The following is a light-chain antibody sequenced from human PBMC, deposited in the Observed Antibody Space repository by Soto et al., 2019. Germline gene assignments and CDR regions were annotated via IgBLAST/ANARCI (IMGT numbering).Light chain of an antibody. Sequence: QSALTQPPSASGSFGQSVTISCTGTSSDVGGYNYVSWYQQHPGKAPKLMIYEVSKRPSGVPDRFSGSKSGNTASLTVSGLQADDEADAYYSSYSCTSYHYVFGTGTKLTVL. CDR3: SSYSCTSYHYV. CDR2: EVS. CDR1: SSDVGGYNY. V-gene: IGLV2-8*01. J-gene: IGLJ1*01.